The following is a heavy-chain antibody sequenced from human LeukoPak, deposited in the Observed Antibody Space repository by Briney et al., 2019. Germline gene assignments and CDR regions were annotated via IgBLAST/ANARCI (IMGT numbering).Heavy chain of an antibody. CDR3: AKGVLRYFDWLPLSGAFDI. Sequence: GGSLRLSCADSRFTFSSYWMSWVRQAPGKRLEWVANIKEDGIKKYYVDSVKGRFTISRDNSKNTLYLQMNSLRAEDTAVYYCAKGVLRYFDWLPLSGAFDIWGQGTMVTVSS. CDR1: RFTFSSYW. D-gene: IGHD3-9*01. V-gene: IGHV3-7*03. CDR2: IKEDGIKK. J-gene: IGHJ3*02.